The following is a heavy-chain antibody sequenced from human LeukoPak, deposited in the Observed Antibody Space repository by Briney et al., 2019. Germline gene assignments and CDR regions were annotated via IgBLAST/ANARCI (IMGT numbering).Heavy chain of an antibody. Sequence: GASVKFSCKASGYTFSSYYMNWVRQAPGQGLEWMGIINPSRGSTSYAQQFQGRVTMTRDTSTNTVYMELSSLRSEDTAVYYCASGSYYYDSSGLDYWGQGTLVTVSS. CDR2: INPSRGST. CDR3: ASGSYYYDSSGLDY. J-gene: IGHJ4*02. V-gene: IGHV1-46*01. CDR1: GYTFSSYY. D-gene: IGHD3-22*01.